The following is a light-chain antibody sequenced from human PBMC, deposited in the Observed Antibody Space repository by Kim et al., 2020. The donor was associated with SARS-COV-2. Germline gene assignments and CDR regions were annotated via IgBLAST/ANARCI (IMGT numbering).Light chain of an antibody. V-gene: IGLV2-11*01. CDR1: SSDVGGYNY. CDR2: DVN. J-gene: IGLJ1*01. CDR3: CSYAGSPPYV. Sequence: QSALTQPRSVSGSPGQSVTISCTGTSSDVGGYNYVSWYQQHPGKAPKIMIYDVNERPSGVPDRFSGSKSGNTASLTISGLQAEDEADYYCCSYAGSPPYVFGTGTKVTVL.